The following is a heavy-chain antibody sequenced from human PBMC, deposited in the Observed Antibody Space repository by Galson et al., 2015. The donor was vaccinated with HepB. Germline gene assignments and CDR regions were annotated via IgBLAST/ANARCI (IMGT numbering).Heavy chain of an antibody. Sequence: SVKVSCKVSAYTLTALSIHWVRQAPGKGLEWMGGVDPADGETTYAQKFQGRVTMTEDTYTDTAYMTLTSLRFEDTAVYYCATGLMVGPDVNAFDLWGQGSMVTVSS. CDR3: ATGLMVGPDVNAFDL. CDR1: AYTLTALS. CDR2: VDPADGET. D-gene: IGHD2-8*01. V-gene: IGHV1-24*01. J-gene: IGHJ3*01.